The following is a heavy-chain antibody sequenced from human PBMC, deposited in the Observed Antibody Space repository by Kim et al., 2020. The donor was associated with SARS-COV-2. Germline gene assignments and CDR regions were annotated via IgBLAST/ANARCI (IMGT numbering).Heavy chain of an antibody. CDR1: GFTFDDYA. CDR2: ISWNSGSI. Sequence: GGSLRLSCAASGFTFDDYAMHWVRQAPGKGLEWVSGISWNSGSIGYADSVKGRFTISRDNAKNSLYLQMNSLRAEDTALYYCAKDRNIVATAFDYWGQGTLVTVSS. V-gene: IGHV3-9*01. D-gene: IGHD5-12*01. CDR3: AKDRNIVATAFDY. J-gene: IGHJ4*02.